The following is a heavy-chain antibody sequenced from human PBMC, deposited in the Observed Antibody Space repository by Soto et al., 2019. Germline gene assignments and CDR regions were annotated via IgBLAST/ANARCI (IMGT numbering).Heavy chain of an antibody. CDR1: GFTFSSYW. J-gene: IGHJ4*02. CDR3: ATEYTTSRYFDY. Sequence: EVQLVESGGGLVQPGGSLRLSCAASGFTFSSYWMHWVRQAPGKGLVWVSRINSDVSYTTYADSVKGRFTISRDNAKNTLYLQMTSLRAEDTAVYYCATEYTTSRYFDYWGQGTLVTVSS. D-gene: IGHD6-6*01. V-gene: IGHV3-74*01. CDR2: INSDVSYT.